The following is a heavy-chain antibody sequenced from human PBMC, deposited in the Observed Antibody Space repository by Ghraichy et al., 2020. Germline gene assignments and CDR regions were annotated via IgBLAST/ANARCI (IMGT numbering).Heavy chain of an antibody. J-gene: IGHJ3*02. CDR2: IKQDGSEK. V-gene: IGHV3-7*03. CDR1: GFSFSSYW. CDR3: ARGRDTTMVLDAFDI. D-gene: IGHD5-18*01. Sequence: GGSLRLSCAASGFSFSSYWMSWVRQAPGKGLEWVANIKQDGSEKYYVDSVKGRFTISRDNAKNSLYLQMNSLRAEDTAVYYCARGRDTTMVLDAFDIWGQGTMVTVSS.